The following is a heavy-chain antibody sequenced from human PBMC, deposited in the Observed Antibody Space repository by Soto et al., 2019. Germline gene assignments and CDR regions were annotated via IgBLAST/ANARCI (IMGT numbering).Heavy chain of an antibody. Sequence: QARLVQSGVEVKKPGASVRVSCKASGYSFTNYGITWVRQAPGQGFEWMGWISAYNGNTNYAQKFQGRVTLTTEASTSTAYLELRSLRSDDTAVYYCARDRGVAPPVAGNTHYYYYMDVWGKGTTVTVSS. J-gene: IGHJ6*03. D-gene: IGHD2-15*01. CDR3: ARDRGVAPPVAGNTHYYYYMDV. CDR2: ISAYNGNT. V-gene: IGHV1-18*01. CDR1: GYSFTNYG.